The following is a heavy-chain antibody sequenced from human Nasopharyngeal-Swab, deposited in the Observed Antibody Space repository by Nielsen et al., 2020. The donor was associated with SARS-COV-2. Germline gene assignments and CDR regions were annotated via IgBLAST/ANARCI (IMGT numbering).Heavy chain of an antibody. J-gene: IGHJ6*02. D-gene: IGHD3-22*01. V-gene: IGHV1-69*04. Sequence: SVKVSCKACGGTFSSYAISWVRQAPGQGLEWMGRILPIFGIANYAQKLQGRVTITADKSTGTAYMELSSLGTEDKAGDYCASQGGGDYYDSRRYYNYVMDVWGQGTTVTVSS. CDR3: ASQGGGDYYDSRRYYNYVMDV. CDR1: GGTFSSYA. CDR2: ILPIFGIA.